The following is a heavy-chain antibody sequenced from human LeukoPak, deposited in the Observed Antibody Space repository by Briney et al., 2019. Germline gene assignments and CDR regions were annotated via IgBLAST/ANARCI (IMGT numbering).Heavy chain of an antibody. CDR1: EFTFSSFA. V-gene: IGHV3-23*01. J-gene: IGHJ4*02. D-gene: IGHD4-17*01. CDR3: AKAYGDYVFLSF. CDR2: ISGSGFST. Sequence: GRSLRLSCAASEFTFSSFAMSWVRQAPGKGLEWVSTISGSGFSTYYADSVKGRFTVSRDNSKDTLYLQMNSLRAEDTAVYYCAKAYGDYVFLSFWGQGTLVTVSS.